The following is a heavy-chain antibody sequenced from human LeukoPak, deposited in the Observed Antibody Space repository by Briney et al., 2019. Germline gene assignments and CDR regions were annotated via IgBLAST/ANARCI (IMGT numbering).Heavy chain of an antibody. CDR3: ARGGTTDTAMVKQFSFDY. V-gene: IGHV1-8*03. CDR1: GYTFTSYD. J-gene: IGHJ4*02. D-gene: IGHD5-18*01. CDR2: MNPNSGNT. Sequence: GASVKVSCKASGYTFTSYDINWVRQATGQGLEWMGWMNPNSGNTGYAQKFQGRVTITRNTSISTAYMELSSLRSEDTAVYYCARGGTTDTAMVKQFSFDYWGQGTLVTVSS.